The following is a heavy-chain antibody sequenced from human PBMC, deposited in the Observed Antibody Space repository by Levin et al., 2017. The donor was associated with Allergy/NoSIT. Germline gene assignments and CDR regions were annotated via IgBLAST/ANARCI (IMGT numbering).Heavy chain of an antibody. CDR3: ARPYASAYDAFDI. Sequence: GGSLRLSCAASGFTFSDYSIHWVRQAPGKGLEYVSVISSNGHSTYYANSVKGRFTISRDNSKNTLYLQMGSLRAEDMAVYYCARPYASAYDAFDIWGQGTMVTVSS. J-gene: IGHJ3*02. V-gene: IGHV3-64*01. CDR2: ISSNGHST. CDR1: GFTFSDYS. D-gene: IGHD2-2*01.